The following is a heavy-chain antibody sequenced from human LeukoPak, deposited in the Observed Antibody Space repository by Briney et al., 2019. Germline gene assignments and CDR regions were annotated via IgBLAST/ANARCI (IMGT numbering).Heavy chain of an antibody. D-gene: IGHD3-10*01. CDR1: GGSFSGYY. Sequence: SETLSLTCAVYGGSFSGYYWSWIRQPPGKGLEWIGYIYYSGSTNYNPSLKSRVTISVDTSKNQFSLKLSSVTAADTAVYYCAAMVRGVQDYWGQGTLVTVSS. J-gene: IGHJ4*02. CDR2: IYYSGST. CDR3: AAMVRGVQDY. V-gene: IGHV4-59*01.